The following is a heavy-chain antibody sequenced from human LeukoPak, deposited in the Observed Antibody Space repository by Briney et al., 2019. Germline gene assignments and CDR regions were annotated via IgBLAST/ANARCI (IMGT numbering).Heavy chain of an antibody. CDR2: INSDGSST. CDR1: GFTFSSYW. V-gene: IGHV3-74*01. D-gene: IGHD2-2*01. J-gene: IGHJ6*02. Sequence: GGSLRLSCAASGFTFSSYWMHWVRQAPGKGLVRVSRINSDGSSTSYADSVKGRFTISRDNAKNTLYLQMNSLRAEDTAVYYCANIVVVPAAPDGMDVWGQGTTVTVSS. CDR3: ANIVVVPAAPDGMDV.